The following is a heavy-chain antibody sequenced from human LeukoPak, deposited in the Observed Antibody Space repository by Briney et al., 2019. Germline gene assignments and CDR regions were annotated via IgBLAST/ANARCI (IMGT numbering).Heavy chain of an antibody. CDR3: TQSNY. CDR2: IRSKADNYAT. V-gene: IGHV3-73*01. J-gene: IGHJ4*02. Sequence: PGGCLRLSCAASGFTFSGSPILWVRQASGKGLEWVGRIRSKADNYATAYAASVQGRCTISRDDSKSTAYLQLNSLKTEDTAVYYCTQSNYWGQGALVTVSS. CDR1: GFTFSGSP.